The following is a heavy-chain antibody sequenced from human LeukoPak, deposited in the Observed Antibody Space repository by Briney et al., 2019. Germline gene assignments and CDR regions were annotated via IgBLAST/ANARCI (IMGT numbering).Heavy chain of an antibody. D-gene: IGHD6-6*01. CDR2: IKQDGSEK. CDR3: ASAGGDSRSPLPFYY. Sequence: GGSLRLSCAASGFTFSSYSMNWVRQAPGKGLEWVANIKQDGSEKYYVDSVKGRFTISRDNAENSLSLQMNSLRAEDTAVYYCASAGGDSRSPLPFYYWGQGTLVTVSS. J-gene: IGHJ4*02. CDR1: GFTFSSYS. V-gene: IGHV3-7*03.